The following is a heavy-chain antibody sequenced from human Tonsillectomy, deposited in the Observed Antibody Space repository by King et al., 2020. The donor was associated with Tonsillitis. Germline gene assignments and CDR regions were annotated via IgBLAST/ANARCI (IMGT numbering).Heavy chain of an antibody. CDR1: GFTFSNAC. CDR2: IRSKRDGETI. Sequence: VQLVESGGGLVKPGGSLRLSCAASGFTFSNACMSWVRQAPGKGLEWVGHIRSKRDGETIDYAAPVKVRFTISRDDAKNTLYLPMNSLKTEDTAVYYCTTGIFGVVLRQILALDYWGQGTLVTVSS. D-gene: IGHD3-3*01. V-gene: IGHV3-15*01. J-gene: IGHJ4*02. CDR3: TTGIFGVVLRQILALDY.